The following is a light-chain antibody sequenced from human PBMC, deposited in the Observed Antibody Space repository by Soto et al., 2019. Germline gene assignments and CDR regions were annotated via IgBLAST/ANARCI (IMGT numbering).Light chain of an antibody. CDR1: QSISRW. J-gene: IGKJ5*01. V-gene: IGKV1-5*01. CDR2: DGS. CDR3: QQRHMWPIT. Sequence: EIQMTQSPSTLSASVGDRVTITCLAIQSISRWLYWYQQKPGKAPKFLIYDGSTLESGVPARFSGSGSGTDFTLTISSLEPEDSAVYYCQQRHMWPITFGQGTRLEIK.